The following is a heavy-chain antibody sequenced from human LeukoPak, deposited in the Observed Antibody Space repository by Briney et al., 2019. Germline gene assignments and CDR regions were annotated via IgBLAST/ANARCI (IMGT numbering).Heavy chain of an antibody. J-gene: IGHJ4*02. CDR1: GFTFSSYG. CDR2: IRYDGSNK. V-gene: IGHV3-30*02. D-gene: IGHD5-24*01. Sequence: GGSLRLSCAASGFTFSSYGMHWVRQAPGKGLEWVAFIRYDGSNKYYADSVKGRFTISRDNSRNTLYLQMNSLRAEDTAVYYCAKSPPSRDGYNPADYWGQGTLVTVSS. CDR3: AKSPPSRDGYNPADY.